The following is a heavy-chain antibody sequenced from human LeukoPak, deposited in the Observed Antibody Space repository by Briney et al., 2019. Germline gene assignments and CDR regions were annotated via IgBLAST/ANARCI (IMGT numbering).Heavy chain of an antibody. V-gene: IGHV3-23*01. CDR1: GFTFSSYA. D-gene: IGHD2-2*02. J-gene: IGHJ4*02. Sequence: PGGSLRLSCAASGFTFSSYAMSWVRQAPGKGLEWVSAISGSGGSTYYADSVKGRFTISRDDSKNTLYLQMNSLRAEDTAVYYCAKGQEVPAAIAWNYWGQGTLVTVSS. CDR3: AKGQEVPAAIAWNY. CDR2: ISGSGGST.